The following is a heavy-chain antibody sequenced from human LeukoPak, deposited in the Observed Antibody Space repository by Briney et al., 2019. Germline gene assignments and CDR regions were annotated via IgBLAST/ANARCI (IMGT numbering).Heavy chain of an antibody. Sequence: PGGSLRLSCAASGFTVSSNYMSWVRQAPGKGLEWVSVIYSGGSTYYADSVKGRFTISRDNSKNTLYLQMNSLRAEDTAVYYCAGGLRFLEWEDYYYGMDVWGQGTTVTVSS. V-gene: IGHV3-53*01. CDR2: IYSGGST. CDR3: AGGLRFLEWEDYYYGMDV. J-gene: IGHJ6*02. D-gene: IGHD3-3*01. CDR1: GFTVSSNY.